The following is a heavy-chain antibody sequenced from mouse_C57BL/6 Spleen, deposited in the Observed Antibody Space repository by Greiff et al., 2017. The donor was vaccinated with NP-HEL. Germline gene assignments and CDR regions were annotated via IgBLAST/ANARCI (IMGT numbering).Heavy chain of an antibody. J-gene: IGHJ3*01. Sequence: EVKLMESGGDLVKPGGSLKLSCAASGFTFSSYGMSWVRQTPDKRLEWVATISSGGSYTYYLDSVKGRFTISRDNAKNTLYLQMSSLKSEDTAMYYCARRGYGSSPAWFAYWGQGTLVTVSA. D-gene: IGHD1-1*01. CDR1: GFTFSSYG. CDR3: ARRGYGSSPAWFAY. CDR2: ISSGGSYT. V-gene: IGHV5-6*02.